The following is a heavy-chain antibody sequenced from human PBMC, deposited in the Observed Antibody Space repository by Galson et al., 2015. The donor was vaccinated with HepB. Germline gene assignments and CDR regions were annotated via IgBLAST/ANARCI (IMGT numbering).Heavy chain of an antibody. V-gene: IGHV3-33*01. CDR2: IWHDGNND. Sequence: SLRLSCAASAFSLSNFAMHWVRRAPGKGLEGVAVIWHDGNNDDYADSVKGRFTVSRDISKNTLYLHMNSLRAEDTAVYFCAREKYQTGPSLGAMDVWGQGTTVTVSS. D-gene: IGHD6-6*01. CDR1: AFSLSNFA. CDR3: AREKYQTGPSLGAMDV. J-gene: IGHJ6*02.